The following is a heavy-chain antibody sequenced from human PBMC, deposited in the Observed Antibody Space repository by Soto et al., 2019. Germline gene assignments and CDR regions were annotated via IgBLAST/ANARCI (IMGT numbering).Heavy chain of an antibody. Sequence: SETLSLTCAVSGYSISSGYYWGWIRQPPGKGLGWIGSIYHSGSTYYNPSLKSRVTISVDTSKNQFSLKLSSVTDADTAVYYCARGGGTYYYDSSGYSGGAFDIWGQGTMVT. CDR2: IYHSGST. J-gene: IGHJ3*02. V-gene: IGHV4-38-2*01. D-gene: IGHD3-22*01. CDR1: GYSISSGYY. CDR3: ARGGGTYYYDSSGYSGGAFDI.